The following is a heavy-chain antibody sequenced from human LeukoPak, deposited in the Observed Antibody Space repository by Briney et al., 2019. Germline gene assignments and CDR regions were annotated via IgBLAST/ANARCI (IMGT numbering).Heavy chain of an antibody. CDR2: ISWNSGSI. CDR1: GFTFDDYA. CDR3: ARLAPSRGRKNYYDSSGYIFDY. J-gene: IGHJ4*02. Sequence: PGGSLRLSCAASGFTFDDYAMHWVRQAPGKGLEWVSGISWNSGSIGYADSVKGRFTISRDNSKNTLYLQMNSLRAEDTAVYYCARLAPSRGRKNYYDSSGYIFDYWGQGTLVTVSS. V-gene: IGHV3-9*01. D-gene: IGHD3-22*01.